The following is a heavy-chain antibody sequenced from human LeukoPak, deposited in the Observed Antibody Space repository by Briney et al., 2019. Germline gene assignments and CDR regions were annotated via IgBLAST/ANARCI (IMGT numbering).Heavy chain of an antibody. CDR3: ARPLAMLSNDCFDL. Sequence: ASVKVSCKASGYTFTGYYLHWMRQAPGQGLEWMGWINPNNGATNYAHKFQGRITVTRDTSITTGYMELSRLRSDDTAVYYCARPLAMLSNDCFDLWGQGTLVTVTS. D-gene: IGHD3-16*01. CDR2: INPNNGAT. V-gene: IGHV1-2*07. CDR1: GYTFTGYY. J-gene: IGHJ3*01.